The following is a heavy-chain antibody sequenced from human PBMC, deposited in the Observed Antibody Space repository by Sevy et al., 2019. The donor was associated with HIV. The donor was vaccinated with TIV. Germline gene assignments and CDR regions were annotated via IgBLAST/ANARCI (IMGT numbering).Heavy chain of an antibody. CDR2: ISYDGTKT. CDR3: AVWPGGQTGYYLKFDS. Sequence: GGSLRLSCAASGFTFSTYGIHWVRQAPGKGLEWVALISYDGTKTFYIDSVKGRFTVSRDNSKNVLYLQMNSLRPEDTAVYYCAVWPGGQTGYYLKFDSWGQGTLVTVSS. D-gene: IGHD3-9*01. V-gene: IGHV3-30*03. J-gene: IGHJ4*02. CDR1: GFTFSTYG.